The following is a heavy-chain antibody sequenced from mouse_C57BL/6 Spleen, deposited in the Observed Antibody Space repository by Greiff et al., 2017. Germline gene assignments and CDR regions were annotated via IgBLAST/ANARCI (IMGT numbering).Heavy chain of an antibody. D-gene: IGHD1-1*01. CDR2: ISYDGSH. J-gene: IGHJ2*01. CDR3: AREGRYYGSPLFDY. V-gene: IGHV3-6*01. CDR1: GYSITSGYY. Sequence: EVKVEESGPGLVKPSQSLSITCSVTGYSITSGYYWNWIRQFPGNKPEWMGYISYDGSHNYNPSLKNRISITRDTSKNQFFLKLNSVTTEDTATYYCAREGRYYGSPLFDYWGQGTTLTVSS.